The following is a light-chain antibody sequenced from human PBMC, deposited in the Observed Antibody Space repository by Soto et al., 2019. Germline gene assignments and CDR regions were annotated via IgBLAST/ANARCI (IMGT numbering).Light chain of an antibody. J-gene: IGKJ4*01. CDR1: QSVSSN. CDR2: GAS. V-gene: IGKV3-15*01. Sequence: IVMAQSPAILSVSPGERATLSCRASQSVSSNLAWYQQKPGQAPRLLIYGASTRATGIPARFSGSGSGTEFTPTISSLQSEDFALYYCHQYGHSPDTFGGGTKVDIK. CDR3: HQYGHSPDT.